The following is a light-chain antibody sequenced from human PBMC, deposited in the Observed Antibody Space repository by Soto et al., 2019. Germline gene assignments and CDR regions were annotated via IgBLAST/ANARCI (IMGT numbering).Light chain of an antibody. CDR3: SAYTARSTLV. Sequence: QSVLTQPPSVSGAPGQRVTISCTGSSSNIGAGFDVHWYHQIAGTAPKLLIYGNSNRPSGVPDRFSGSKSGNTASLTISGLQPEDEGDYYCSAYTARSTLVFGGGTKLTVL. CDR1: SSNIGAGFD. CDR2: GNS. J-gene: IGLJ3*02. V-gene: IGLV1-40*01.